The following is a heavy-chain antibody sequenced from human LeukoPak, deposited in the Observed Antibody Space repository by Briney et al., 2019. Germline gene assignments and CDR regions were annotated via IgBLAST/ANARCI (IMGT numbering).Heavy chain of an antibody. J-gene: IGHJ3*02. Sequence: GGSLRLSCAASGFTFSSYEMHWVRQAPGKGLEWVSYISSSGGTIYYADSVKGRFTISRDNAKNSLYLQMNSLRAEDTAVYYCARVKWLVGAFDIWGQGTMVTVSS. D-gene: IGHD6-19*01. CDR1: GFTFSSYE. CDR2: ISSSGGTI. V-gene: IGHV3-48*03. CDR3: ARVKWLVGAFDI.